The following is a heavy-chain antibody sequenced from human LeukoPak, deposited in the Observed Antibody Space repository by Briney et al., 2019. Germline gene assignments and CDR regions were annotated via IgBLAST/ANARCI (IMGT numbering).Heavy chain of an antibody. V-gene: IGHV3-30-3*01. CDR1: GFTFSSYA. J-gene: IGHJ6*02. Sequence: HTGRSLRLSCAASGFTFSSYAMHWVRQAPGKGLEWVAVISYDGSNKYYADSVKGRFTISRDNSKNTLYLQMNSLRAEDTAVYYCARDMGRGDYYGMDVWGQGTTVTVSS. CDR3: ARDMGRGDYYGMDV. CDR2: ISYDGSNK. D-gene: IGHD3-10*01.